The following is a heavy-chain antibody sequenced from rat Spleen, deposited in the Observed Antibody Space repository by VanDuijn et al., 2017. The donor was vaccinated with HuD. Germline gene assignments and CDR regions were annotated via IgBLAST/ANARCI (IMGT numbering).Heavy chain of an antibody. Sequence: EVQLVESGGGLVLPGRSLKLSCAASGFTFSNYDMAWVRQAPTKGLEWGASISTGGRNTSSRDSVKGPFTISRDNAKSTLYLQMDSLRSEDTATYYCASHQLPGYNPFAYWGQGTLVTVSS. D-gene: IGHD1-4*01. J-gene: IGHJ3*01. CDR3: ASHQLPGYNPFAY. CDR1: GFTFSNYD. V-gene: IGHV5S23*01. CDR2: ISTGGRNT.